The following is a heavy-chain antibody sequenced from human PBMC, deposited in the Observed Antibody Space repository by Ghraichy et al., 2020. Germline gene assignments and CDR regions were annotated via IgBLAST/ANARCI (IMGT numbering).Heavy chain of an antibody. V-gene: IGHV4-34*01. Sequence: ESLNISCAVYGGSFSGYYWSWIRQPPGKGLEWIGESDQGGSTNYNPSLKTRVTISIDTSENQFSLKLSSVTAADTAVYYCARGRPNYDFLTGYYRGAFDIWGQGTMVTISS. J-gene: IGHJ3*02. CDR2: SDQGGST. CDR3: ARGRPNYDFLTGYYRGAFDI. CDR1: GGSFSGYY. D-gene: IGHD3-9*01.